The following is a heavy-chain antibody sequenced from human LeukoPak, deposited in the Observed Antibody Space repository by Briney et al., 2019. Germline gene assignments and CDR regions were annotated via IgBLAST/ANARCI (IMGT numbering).Heavy chain of an antibody. CDR3: EVFEPAAKGVDY. CDR2: ISYDGSNK. V-gene: IGHV3-30-3*01. CDR1: GFTFSSYA. D-gene: IGHD2-2*01. J-gene: IGHJ4*02. Sequence: GRSLRLSCAASGFTFSSYAMRWVRQAPGKGLEWVAVISYDGSNKYYADSVKGRFTISRDNSKNTLYLQMNSLRAEDTAVYYCEVFEPAAKGVDYWGQGTLVTVSS.